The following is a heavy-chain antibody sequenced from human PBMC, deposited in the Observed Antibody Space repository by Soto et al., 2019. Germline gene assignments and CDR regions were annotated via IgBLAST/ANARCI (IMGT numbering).Heavy chain of an antibody. J-gene: IGHJ4*02. CDR2: IYNGGST. Sequence: PSETLSLTCTVSGDSVSSVGLHWAWLRRPPGKGLEWIGYIYNGGSTYYRPSLESRMHMSLDATRSQYSLRLTSVTAADTAVYFCARAPVGLDTISYFDYWGQGKLVTVSS. V-gene: IGHV4-30-4*01. CDR3: ARAPVGLDTISYFDY. D-gene: IGHD3-3*01. CDR1: GDSVSSVGLH.